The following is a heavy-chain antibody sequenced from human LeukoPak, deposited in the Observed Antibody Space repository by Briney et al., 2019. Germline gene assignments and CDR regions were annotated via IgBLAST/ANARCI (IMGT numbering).Heavy chain of an antibody. CDR3: ARCGSSMVNWYFDY. CDR2: ISRSGDRA. D-gene: IGHD5-18*01. J-gene: IGHJ4*02. V-gene: IGHV3-23*01. CDR1: GFTFGSYA. Sequence: GSLRLSCVASGFTFGSYAMTWVRQAPGKGLEWVSVISRSGDRAYYADSVKGLFTISRDNSNNVLYLQMDSLRAEDTAIYFCARCGSSMVNWYFDYWGQGSLVAVSS.